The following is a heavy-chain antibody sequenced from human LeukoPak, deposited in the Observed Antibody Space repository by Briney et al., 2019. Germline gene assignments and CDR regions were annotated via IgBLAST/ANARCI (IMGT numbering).Heavy chain of an antibody. D-gene: IGHD4/OR15-4a*01. V-gene: IGHV4-31*03. CDR1: GGSISSGFYY. CDR2: IHSSGST. CDR3: ARDLPLSATFDI. Sequence: TPSLTCTVSGGSISSGFYYWSWFRQHPGKGLEWIGYIHSSGSTYFIPSLKSRVTISVDASKNQFSLKLSSVAAADTAVYYCARDLPLSATFDIWGQGTM. J-gene: IGHJ3*02.